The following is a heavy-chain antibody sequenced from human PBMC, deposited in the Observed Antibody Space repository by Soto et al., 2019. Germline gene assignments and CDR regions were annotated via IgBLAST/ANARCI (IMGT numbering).Heavy chain of an antibody. Sequence: GESLKISCKGSGYSFTSYWISWVRQMPGKGLEWMGRIDPSDSYTNYSPSFQGHVTISADKSISTAYLQWSSLKASDTAMYYCARTLPGYCSSTSCLREVDYGMDVWGQGTTVTVSS. CDR1: GYSFTSYW. CDR3: ARTLPGYCSSTSCLREVDYGMDV. V-gene: IGHV5-10-1*01. J-gene: IGHJ6*02. CDR2: IDPSDSYT. D-gene: IGHD2-2*01.